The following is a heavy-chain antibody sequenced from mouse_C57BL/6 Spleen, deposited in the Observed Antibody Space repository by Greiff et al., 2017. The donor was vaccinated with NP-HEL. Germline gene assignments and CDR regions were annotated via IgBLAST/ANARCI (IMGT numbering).Heavy chain of an antibody. Sequence: EVHLVESGGDLVKPGGSLKLSCAASGFTFSSYAMSWVRQTPDKRLEWVATISSGGSYTYYPDSVKGRFTISRDNAKNNLYLQMSSLKSEDTAMYFCARQDYYGKYFLDYWGQGTTLTVSS. D-gene: IGHD2-1*01. CDR1: GFTFSSYA. CDR2: ISSGGSYT. CDR3: ARQDYYGKYFLDY. J-gene: IGHJ2*01. V-gene: IGHV5-6*01.